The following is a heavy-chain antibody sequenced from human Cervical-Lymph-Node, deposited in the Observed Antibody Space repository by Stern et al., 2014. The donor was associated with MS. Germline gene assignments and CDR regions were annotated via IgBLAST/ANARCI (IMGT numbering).Heavy chain of an antibody. CDR2: TDPSGVLT. D-gene: IGHD1-26*01. CDR3: ARSPSDYYGMDV. J-gene: IGHJ6*02. CDR1: GYTLTSYF. V-gene: IGHV1-46*01. Sequence: VQLVESGAEVKKPGASVRVSCKASGYTLTSYFLHWVRQAPGPGLDLWGITDPSGVLTRYAQNVQGRVTMTRDTSTSTVYMELSSLRSEDTAVYYCARSPSDYYGMDVWGQGTTVTVSS.